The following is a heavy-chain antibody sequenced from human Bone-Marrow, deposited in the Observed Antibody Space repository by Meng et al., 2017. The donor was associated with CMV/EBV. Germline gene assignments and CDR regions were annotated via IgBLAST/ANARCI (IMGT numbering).Heavy chain of an antibody. Sequence: ASVKVSCKASGYIFTSYYMHWVRQAPGQGLEWMGIINPSGGSTTYAQKFQGRVTLTRDTSASTVYMELSSLRSEDTAVYYCARVYTDPPSSGYNTDAFDIWGQRTMVTASS. CDR1: GYIFTSYY. D-gene: IGHD6-19*01. J-gene: IGHJ3*02. V-gene: IGHV1-46*01. CDR2: INPSGGST. CDR3: ARVYTDPPSSGYNTDAFDI.